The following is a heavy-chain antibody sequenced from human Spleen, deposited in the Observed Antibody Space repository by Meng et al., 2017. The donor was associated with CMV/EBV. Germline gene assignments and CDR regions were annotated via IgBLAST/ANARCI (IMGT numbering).Heavy chain of an antibody. CDR3: ARGIYCSIPNCYGSLWY. J-gene: IGHJ4*02. Sequence: GFTYSTYAMHWVRQAPGKGLEWVAVISYDGSNKYYADSVKGRFTISRDNSKNTLYLQMSTLRIEDTAVYYCARGIYCSIPNCYGSLWYWGQGTLVTVSS. V-gene: IGHV3-30-3*01. D-gene: IGHD2-2*01. CDR2: ISYDGSNK. CDR1: GFTYSTYA.